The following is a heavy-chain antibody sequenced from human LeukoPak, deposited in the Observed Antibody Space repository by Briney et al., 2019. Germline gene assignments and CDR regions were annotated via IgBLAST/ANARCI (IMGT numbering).Heavy chain of an antibody. V-gene: IGHV1-8*01. D-gene: IGHD4-17*01. CDR2: MNPNSGNT. CDR1: GYTFTSYD. Sequence: ASVKVSCKASGYTFTSYDINWVRQATGQGLERMGWMNPNSGNTGYAQKFQGRVTMTRNTSIITAYMELSSLRSEDTAVYYCASQNDYGDSWAGNWGQGTLVTVSS. CDR3: ASQNDYGDSWAGN. J-gene: IGHJ4*02.